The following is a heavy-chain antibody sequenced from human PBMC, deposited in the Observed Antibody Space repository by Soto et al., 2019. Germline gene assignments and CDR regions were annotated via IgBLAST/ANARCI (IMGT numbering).Heavy chain of an antibody. CDR1: RAFINSGGFY. CDR2: IFHSGST. CDR3: VRGGIAGHWFDP. D-gene: IGHD2-15*01. V-gene: IGHV4-31*03. J-gene: IGHJ5*02. Sequence: QVQLQESGPGLVKPSQTLSLTCSVSRAFINSGGFYYSWIRQPPGKGLEWLGYIFHSGSTLYNPSLRGRLTLSADTSRNQVSLHLTSVTAADTAVYYCVRGGIAGHWFDPWGQGILVTVSS.